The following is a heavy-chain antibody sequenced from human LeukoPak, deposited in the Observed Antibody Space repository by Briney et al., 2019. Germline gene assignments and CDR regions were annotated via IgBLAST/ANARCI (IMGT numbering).Heavy chain of an antibody. CDR1: GGTXINYA. CDR2: IIPIFGTT. Sequence: ASVKVSCKASGGTXINYAFSWVRQAPGQGLEWMGGIIPIFGTTNYAQKLQGRVTMTTDTSTSTAYMELRSLRSDDTAVYYCARTPYYDFWSGYYDWFDPWGQGTLVTVSS. CDR3: ARTPYYDFWSGYYDWFDP. J-gene: IGHJ5*02. V-gene: IGHV1-69*05. D-gene: IGHD3-3*01.